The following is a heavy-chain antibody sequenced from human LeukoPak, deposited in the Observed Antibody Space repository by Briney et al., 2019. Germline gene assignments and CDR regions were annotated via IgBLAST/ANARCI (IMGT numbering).Heavy chain of an antibody. J-gene: IGHJ4*02. Sequence: PSQTLSLTCTVSGGSISSGSYYWSWIRQPAGKGLEWIGRIYTSGSTHYNPSLKSRVTISVDTSKNQFSLKLSSVTAADTAVYYCARVGYYGVVRIFDYWGQGTLVTVSS. D-gene: IGHD3-10*01. CDR1: GGSISSGSYY. V-gene: IGHV4-61*02. CDR2: IYTSGST. CDR3: ARVGYYGVVRIFDY.